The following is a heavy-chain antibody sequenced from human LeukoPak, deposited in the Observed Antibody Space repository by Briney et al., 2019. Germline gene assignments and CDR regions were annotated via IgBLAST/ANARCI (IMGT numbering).Heavy chain of an antibody. CDR2: ISANRGDT. V-gene: IGHV1-2*02. D-gene: IGHD2-8*01. Sequence: ASVKVSCKASGYTFTSYYLHWVRQAPGQGLEWMGWISANRGDTKIPQNFQGRITMTRDTSTSTAYMEMSRLRSDDTAMYYCARSLPYCTSGICYFFDYWGQGTLVTVSS. CDR3: ARSLPYCTSGICYFFDY. J-gene: IGHJ4*02. CDR1: GYTFTSYY.